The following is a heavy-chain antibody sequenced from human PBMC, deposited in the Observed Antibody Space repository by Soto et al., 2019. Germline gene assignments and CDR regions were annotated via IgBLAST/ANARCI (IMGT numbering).Heavy chain of an antibody. V-gene: IGHV3-9*01. D-gene: IGHD3-16*01. Sequence: EVQVEESGGGLVQPGGSLTLSCAVSGPTIDDYAMHWVRQVPGKGLEWVSGIFWRGGGTGYAESVKGRFSISRDRAKNSLSQQMSSLANEETAVYYCGKYLCPGGLDAWGQGTLVTVSS. J-gene: IGHJ5*02. CDR2: IFWRGGGT. CDR1: GPTIDDYA. CDR3: GKYLCPGGLDA.